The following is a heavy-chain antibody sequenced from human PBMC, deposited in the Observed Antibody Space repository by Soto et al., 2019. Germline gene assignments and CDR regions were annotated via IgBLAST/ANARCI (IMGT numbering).Heavy chain of an antibody. CDR2: ISSSGNYT. J-gene: IGHJ4*02. V-gene: IGHV3-21*01. CDR1: GFTFSGYN. D-gene: IGHD2-15*01. Sequence: EVHLVESGGGLVKSGGSLRLSCAASGFTFSGYNLNWVRQAPGKGPEWVSFISSSGNYTYLADSVKGRFTISRDNAKNSLYLQMSSLRAEDAAMYYWERDVGGRLASSFVYWGQGTLVTVFS. CDR3: ERDVGGRLASSFVY.